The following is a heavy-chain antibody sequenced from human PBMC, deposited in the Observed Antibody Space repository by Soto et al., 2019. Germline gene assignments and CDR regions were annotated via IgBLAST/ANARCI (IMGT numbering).Heavy chain of an antibody. CDR2: ISGSGGST. CDR3: AKVPVGATGRFDY. Sequence: GGSLRRSCAGSGFTFSNYAMSWVRQAPGKGLACVSAISGSGGSTYYADSVKGRFTISRDNSKNTLYLQMNSLRAEDTALYYCAKVPVGATGRFDYWGQGTLVTVSS. J-gene: IGHJ4*02. D-gene: IGHD1-26*01. V-gene: IGHV3-23*01. CDR1: GFTFSNYA.